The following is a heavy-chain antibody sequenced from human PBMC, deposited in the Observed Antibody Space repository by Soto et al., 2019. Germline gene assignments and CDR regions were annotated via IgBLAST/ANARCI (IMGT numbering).Heavy chain of an antibody. D-gene: IGHD2-15*01. J-gene: IGHJ4*02. V-gene: IGHV3-48*03. CDR2: ISSSGSTI. Sequence: EVQLVESGGGLVQPGGSLRLSCAASGFTFSSYEMNWVRQAPGKGLEWVSCISSSGSTIYYADSVKGRFTISRDNAKNSLYLQMNSLRAEDTAVYYCASPPGSGYCSGGSCYAVDYWGQGTLVTVSS. CDR1: GFTFSSYE. CDR3: ASPPGSGYCSGGSCYAVDY.